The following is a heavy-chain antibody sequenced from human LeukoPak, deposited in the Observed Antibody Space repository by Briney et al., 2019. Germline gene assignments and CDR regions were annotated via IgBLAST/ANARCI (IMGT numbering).Heavy chain of an antibody. CDR3: ARDHWSHYYGSGGQNYFDP. Sequence: ASVKVSCKASGYTFTTYCISWVRQAPGQGLEWMGWISPYNGYTNYAQKLQGRVTMTTDTSTNTAYMDLRSLRSDDTAVYYCARDHWSHYYGSGGQNYFDPWGQGTLVIVSS. CDR1: GYTFTTYC. J-gene: IGHJ5*02. D-gene: IGHD3-10*01. CDR2: ISPYNGYT. V-gene: IGHV1-18*01.